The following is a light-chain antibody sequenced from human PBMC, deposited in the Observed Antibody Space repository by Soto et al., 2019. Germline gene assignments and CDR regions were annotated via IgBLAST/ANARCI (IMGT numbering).Light chain of an antibody. V-gene: IGLV3-21*02. CDR1: NIGAKS. J-gene: IGLJ1*01. Sequence: YELTQPPSVSVAPGQTATITCGGDNIGAKSVHWYQQKPGQAPVLVVHDDRDRPSGIPDRFSGSNSGKTATLTISRVGAGDEADYYCQVWHSSTDNYVFGIGTKVTVL. CDR3: QVWHSSTDNYV. CDR2: DDR.